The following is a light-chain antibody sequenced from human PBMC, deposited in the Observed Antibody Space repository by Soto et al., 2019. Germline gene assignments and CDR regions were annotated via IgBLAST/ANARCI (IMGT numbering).Light chain of an antibody. J-gene: IGKJ3*01. V-gene: IGKV1-33*01. CDR3: EQYEKLRRV. Sequence: DIQMTQSPSSLSASVGDRVTITCQASQDIRKYLNWYQQKPGKAPKLLISDASNLETGVTSRFSGSGYGGDFNFHISSMQPEGLVTYYCEQYEKLRRVFGPGTKVDLQ. CDR1: QDIRKY. CDR2: DAS.